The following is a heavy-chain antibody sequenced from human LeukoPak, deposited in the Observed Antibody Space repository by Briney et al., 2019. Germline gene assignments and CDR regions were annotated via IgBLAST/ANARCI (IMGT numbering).Heavy chain of an antibody. V-gene: IGHV3-74*01. Sequence: PGGSLRLSCAASGFTFSSYWMHWVRQAPGKGLVWVSRINSDGSSTTYADSVKGRFTISRDNAKNTLYLQMNSLRADDTAVYYCALYGSGSHYPFRFWGQGTLVTVSS. CDR2: INSDGSST. CDR1: GFTFSSYW. CDR3: ALYGSGSHYPFRF. D-gene: IGHD3-10*01. J-gene: IGHJ4*02.